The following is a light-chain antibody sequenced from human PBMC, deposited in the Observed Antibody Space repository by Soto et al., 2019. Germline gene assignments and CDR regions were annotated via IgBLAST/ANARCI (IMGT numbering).Light chain of an antibody. Sequence: ESVLTQSPGTLSLSPGERATLSCRASQSVSSNSLAWYQQKPGQAPRLLIYGASSRATGTPDRFSGSGSGTDFTLTISRLEPEDFAVYYCQQYGSSPPVTFGQGTRLEIK. V-gene: IGKV3-20*01. J-gene: IGKJ5*01. CDR1: QSVSSNS. CDR2: GAS. CDR3: QQYGSSPPVT.